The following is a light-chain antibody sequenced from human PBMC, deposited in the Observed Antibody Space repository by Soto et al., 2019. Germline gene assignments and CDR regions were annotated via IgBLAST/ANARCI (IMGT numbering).Light chain of an antibody. J-gene: IGKJ2*01. CDR2: AAS. CDR3: QECVSYLYT. CDR1: QTIHSY. V-gene: IGKV1-39*01. Sequence: IQMTQSPSSLSTSVGDRVTITCRASQTIHSYLTWYQQTPGKAPKLLIYAASNLRGGVPSRFSGGGSGTDFTLNISSLQPEDFATYYCQECVSYLYTFGQGTMVDI.